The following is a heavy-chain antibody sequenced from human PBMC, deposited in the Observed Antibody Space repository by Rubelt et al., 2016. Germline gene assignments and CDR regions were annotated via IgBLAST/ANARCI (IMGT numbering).Heavy chain of an antibody. Sequence: QVQLQQWGAGLLKPSETLSLTCAVYGGSFSGYYWSWIRQPPGKGLEWIGEINHSGSTNYNPSLKSRVTISVDPSKNQFSLKLSSVTAADTAVYYCARGVVEYSSSRRTWYFDLWGRGTLVTVSS. CDR2: INHSGST. CDR3: ARGVVEYSSSRRTWYFDL. J-gene: IGHJ2*01. CDR1: GGSFSGYY. D-gene: IGHD6-13*01. V-gene: IGHV4-34*01.